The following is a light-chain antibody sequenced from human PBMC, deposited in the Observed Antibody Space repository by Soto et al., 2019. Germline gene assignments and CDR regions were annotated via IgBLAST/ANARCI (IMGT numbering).Light chain of an antibody. Sequence: EIVMTQSPATLPVSPGDRXTLXCRASQSVSSNYVAWFHQKPGQAPRLLIYGASSRATGIPDRFSGSGYGTDFTLTISRLEPEDFSVYYCQLYSASLFTFAQGTRLEI. V-gene: IGKV3-20*01. CDR2: GAS. CDR1: QSVSSNY. J-gene: IGKJ5*01. CDR3: QLYSASLFT.